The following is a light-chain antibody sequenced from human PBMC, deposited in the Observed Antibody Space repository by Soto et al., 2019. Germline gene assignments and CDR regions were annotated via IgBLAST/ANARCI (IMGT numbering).Light chain of an antibody. Sequence: EIVMTQSPATLSLSPGEISTLSCRASQSISSNLAWYQQKPGQAPRLLMFRTSSRATGFPARFSGSGSGTDFTLTISRLEPEDSAVYYCQQCGSSSTFGQGTRLEI. V-gene: IGKV3-20*01. CDR3: QQCGSSST. CDR2: RTS. J-gene: IGKJ5*01. CDR1: QSISSN.